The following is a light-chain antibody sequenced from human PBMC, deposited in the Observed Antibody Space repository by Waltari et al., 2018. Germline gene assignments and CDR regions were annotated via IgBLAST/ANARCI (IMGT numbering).Light chain of an antibody. Sequence: DIQLTQSPSFLSSSVGDRLTITCRASQGISSYLAWYQVRPGKAPKLLRYSASTLQSGVPSRFSGSGSGTDFTLTISSLQPEDFATYYCQQLNSYPLTFGGGTKLEIK. V-gene: IGKV1-9*01. J-gene: IGKJ4*01. CDR2: SAS. CDR3: QQLNSYPLT. CDR1: QGISSY.